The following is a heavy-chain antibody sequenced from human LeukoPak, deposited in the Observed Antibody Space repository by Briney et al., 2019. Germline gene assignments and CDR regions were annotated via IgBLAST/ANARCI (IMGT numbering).Heavy chain of an antibody. V-gene: IGHV4-61*02. CDR2: IYTSGST. CDR1: GGSISSGSYY. CDR3: ARDRPAYYYDSSGYP. Sequence: SETLSLTCTVSGGSISSGSYYWSWIRQPAGKELECIGRIYTSGSTNYNPSLKSRVTISVDTSKNQFSLKLSSVTAADTAVYYCARDRPAYYYDSSGYPWGQGTLVTVSS. J-gene: IGHJ5*02. D-gene: IGHD3-22*01.